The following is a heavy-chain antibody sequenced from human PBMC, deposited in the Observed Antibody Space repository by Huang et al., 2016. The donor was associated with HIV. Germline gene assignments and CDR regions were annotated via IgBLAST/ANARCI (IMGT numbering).Heavy chain of an antibody. D-gene: IGHD3-22*01. CDR1: GFTFSSYA. Sequence: EVQLLESGGGLVQPGGSLRLSCAAFGFTFSSYAMRWVRQGPGKGLEWVSAISGSGGSTYYADSVKGRFTISRDNSKNTLYLQMNSLRAEDTAVYYCAKGSITMIVVVISFDYWGQGTLVTVSS. CDR3: AKGSITMIVVVISFDY. J-gene: IGHJ4*02. CDR2: ISGSGGST. V-gene: IGHV3-23*01.